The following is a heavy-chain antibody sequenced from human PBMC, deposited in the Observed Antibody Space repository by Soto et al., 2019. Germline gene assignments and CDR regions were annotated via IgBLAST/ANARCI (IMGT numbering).Heavy chain of an antibody. CDR2: INPNSGGT. Sequence: VASVQVSCKASGYTFTGYYMHWVRQAPGQGLEWMGWINPNSGGTNNAQKLQSWGTMTSDTSISKAYMELSRLRSDDTAVYYCARDRVYCSGGSCYPDYWGQGTLVTVSS. V-gene: IGHV1-2*04. CDR3: ARDRVYCSGGSCYPDY. CDR1: GYTFTGYY. D-gene: IGHD2-15*01. J-gene: IGHJ4*02.